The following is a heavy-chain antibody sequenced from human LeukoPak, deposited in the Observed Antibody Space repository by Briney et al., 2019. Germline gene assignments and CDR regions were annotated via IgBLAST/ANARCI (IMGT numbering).Heavy chain of an antibody. CDR2: INHSGNT. V-gene: IGHV4-34*01. D-gene: IGHD2-15*01. CDR3: ARDHGGGYCSGGSCPPAY. Sequence: SETLSLTCAVYGGSFSGYYWSWIRQPPGKGLEWIGEINHSGNTNYNPSLKSRVTISVDTSKNQFSLKLSSVTAADTAVYYCARDHGGGYCSGGSCPPAYWGQGTLVTVSS. J-gene: IGHJ4*02. CDR1: GGSFSGYY.